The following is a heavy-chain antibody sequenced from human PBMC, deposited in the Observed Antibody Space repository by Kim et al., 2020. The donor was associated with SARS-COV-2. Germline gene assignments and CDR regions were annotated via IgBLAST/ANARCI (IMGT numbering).Heavy chain of an antibody. CDR2: IYYSGST. V-gene: IGHV4-39*01. J-gene: IGHJ4*01. Sequence: SETLSITCTVSGGSISSSSYYWGWIRQPPGKGLEWIGSIYYSGSTYYNPSLKSRVTISVDTSKNQFSLKLSSVTAADTAVYYCARHAGFRVLVVYAAYF. CDR3: ARHAGFRVLVVYAAYF. D-gene: IGHD2-8*02. CDR1: GGSISSSSYY.